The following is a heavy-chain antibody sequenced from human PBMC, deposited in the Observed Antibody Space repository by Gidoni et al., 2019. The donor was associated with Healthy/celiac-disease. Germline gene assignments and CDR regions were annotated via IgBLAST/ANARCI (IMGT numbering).Heavy chain of an antibody. J-gene: IGHJ6*02. V-gene: IGHV3-23*01. CDR1: GFTFSSYA. D-gene: IGHD3-3*01. CDR2: ISGSGGST. Sequence: EVQLLESGGGLVQPGGSLRLSCAASGFTFSSYAMSWVRQAPGKGLEWVSAISGSGGSTYYADSVKGRFTISRDNSKNTLYLQMNSLRAEDTAVYYCAKDRFLEWLSPPYGMDVWGQGTTVTVSS. CDR3: AKDRFLEWLSPPYGMDV.